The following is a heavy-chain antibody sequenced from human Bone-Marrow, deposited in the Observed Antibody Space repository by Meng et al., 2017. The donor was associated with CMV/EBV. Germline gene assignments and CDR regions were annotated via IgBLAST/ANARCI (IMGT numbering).Heavy chain of an antibody. J-gene: IGHJ5*02. CDR1: GFTFSSYA. D-gene: IGHD5-12*01. V-gene: IGHV3-30-3*01. Sequence: GESLKISCAASGFTFSSYAMHWVRQAPGKGLEWVAVISYDGSNKYYADSVKGRFTISRDNSKNTLYLQMNSLRAEDTAVYYCARIVARGLRYNWFDPWGQGTRVTVSS. CDR3: ARIVARGLRYNWFDP. CDR2: ISYDGSNK.